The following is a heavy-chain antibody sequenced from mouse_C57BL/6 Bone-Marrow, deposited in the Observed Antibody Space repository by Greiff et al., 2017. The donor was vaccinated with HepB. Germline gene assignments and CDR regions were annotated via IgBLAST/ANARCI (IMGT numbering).Heavy chain of an antibody. CDR1: GYTFTSYT. CDR3: ARDSSGPFAY. V-gene: IGHV1-4*01. CDR2: INPSSGYT. Sequence: VQLQESGAELARPGASVKMSCKASGYTFTSYTMHWVKQRPGQGLEWIGYINPSSGYTKYKQKFKDKATLTAYKSSSTAYIQLISLTSEDSAVYYCARDSSGPFAYWGQGTLVTVSA. J-gene: IGHJ3*01. D-gene: IGHD3-2*02.